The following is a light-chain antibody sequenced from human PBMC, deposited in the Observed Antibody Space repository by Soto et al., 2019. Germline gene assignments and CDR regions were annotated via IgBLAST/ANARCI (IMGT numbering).Light chain of an antibody. CDR1: SGDIGSYTY. V-gene: IGLV2-14*01. CDR2: EVT. Sequence: QSALTQPASVSGSPGQSITISCTGTSGDIGSYTYVSWYQQYPGKAPKLLISEVTNRPSGVSNRFSGSKSGNTASLTIPGLQAEDEAHYYCSSYTTNSPPVVFGGGTKLTVL. CDR3: SSYTTNSPPVV. J-gene: IGLJ2*01.